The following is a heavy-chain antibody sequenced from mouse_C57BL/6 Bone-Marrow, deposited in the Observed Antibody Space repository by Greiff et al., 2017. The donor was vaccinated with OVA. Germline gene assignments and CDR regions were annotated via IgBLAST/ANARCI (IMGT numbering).Heavy chain of an antibody. CDR1: GFNIKNTY. V-gene: IGHV14-3*01. D-gene: IGHD2-5*01. CDR2: IDPANGNT. CDR3: ASPYYSNYVGRDYYAKDY. Sequence: EVQLQESVAELVRPGASVKLSCTASGFNIKNTYMHWVKQRPEQGLEWIGRIDPANGNTKYAPKFQGKATITADTSSNTAYLQLSSLTSEDTAIYYCASPYYSNYVGRDYYAKDYWGQGTSVTVSS. J-gene: IGHJ4*01.